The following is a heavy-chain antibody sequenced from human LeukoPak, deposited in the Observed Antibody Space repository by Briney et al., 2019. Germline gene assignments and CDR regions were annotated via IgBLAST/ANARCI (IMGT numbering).Heavy chain of an antibody. V-gene: IGHV1-18*01. J-gene: IGHJ5*01. CDR3: ARDFWNFYDSSGYYRDFDS. CDR1: TSH. CDR2: IGSYEGDT. D-gene: IGHD3-22*01. Sequence: ASVKVSCKATSHISWVRQAPGQGLEWMGWIGSYEGDTYYAQKFQGRVTVTTDTSTNTAYMELRSLRADDTAVYYCARDFWNFYDSSGYYRDFDSLGQGTLVTVSS.